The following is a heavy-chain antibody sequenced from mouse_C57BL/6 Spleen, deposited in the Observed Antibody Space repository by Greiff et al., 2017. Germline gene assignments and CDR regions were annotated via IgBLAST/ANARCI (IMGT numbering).Heavy chain of an antibody. V-gene: IGHV3-6*01. Sequence: EVKLQESGPGLVKPSQSLSLTCSVTGYSITSGYYWNWIRQFPGNKLEWMGYISYDGSNNYNPSPKNRISITRDTYKNQCFLKLNSVTTEDTATYYCARGGLYGSWYFDVWGTGTTVTVSS. D-gene: IGHD1-1*01. CDR3: ARGGLYGSWYFDV. CDR1: GYSITSGYY. CDR2: ISYDGSN. J-gene: IGHJ1*03.